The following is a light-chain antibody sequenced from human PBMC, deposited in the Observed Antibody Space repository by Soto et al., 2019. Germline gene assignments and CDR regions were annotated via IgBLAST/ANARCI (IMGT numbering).Light chain of an antibody. J-gene: IGKJ1*01. CDR2: GAS. Sequence: DIVMTQSPATLSVAPGERVTFSCRASQGVSRKLAWYQHKPGQAPRLLISGASTGATGIPARFSGSGSGTEFTLTISSMQSEDFALYYCQYDSNWTTWPFGRGTKVDIK. CDR1: QGVSRK. V-gene: IGKV3-15*01. CDR3: QYDSNWTTWP.